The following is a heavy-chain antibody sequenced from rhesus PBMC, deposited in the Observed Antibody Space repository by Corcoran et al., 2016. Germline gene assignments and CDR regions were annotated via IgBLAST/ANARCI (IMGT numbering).Heavy chain of an antibody. V-gene: IGHV1-1*01. CDR2: VSPFRDEK. CDR1: GYPFINYF. CDR3: TRERTVEASFDY. J-gene: IGHJ4*01. Sequence: QVQLVQSGSAIKQPGASVRLSCQASGYPFINYFIHWVRQAPGQGLEWIGMVSPFRDEKDYAKSFRGRVTITLDTSTTTVYMELSSLKFEDTAMYYCTRERTVEASFDYWGQGVLVTVSS. D-gene: IGHD2-33*01.